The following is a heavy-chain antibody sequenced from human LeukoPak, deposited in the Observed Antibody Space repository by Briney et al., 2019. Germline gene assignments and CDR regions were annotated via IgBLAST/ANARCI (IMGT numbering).Heavy chain of an antibody. Sequence: GASVKVSCKASGYTFTGFYMHWVRQAPGQGLGWMGWINPNSGGTNYAQKFQGRVTMTRDTSISTAYMELSSLRSDDTAVYYSARVPNSSSWPYYCDYWGQGTLVTVSS. V-gene: IGHV1-2*02. D-gene: IGHD6-13*01. J-gene: IGHJ4*02. CDR2: INPNSGGT. CDR1: GYTFTGFY. CDR3: ARVPNSSSWPYYCDY.